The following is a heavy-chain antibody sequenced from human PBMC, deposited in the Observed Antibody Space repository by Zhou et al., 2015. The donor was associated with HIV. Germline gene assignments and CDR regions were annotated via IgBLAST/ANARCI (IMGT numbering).Heavy chain of an antibody. D-gene: IGHD4-23*01. Sequence: QVQLLQSGAEVKKPDSSVRVSCKASGGTFSSYSISWVRQAPGQGLEWMGRIIPLFDTPDYAQKYQGRVTITADESTNTAYMELSGLTSEDTAIYYCTRGRWEVPDAYWGQGTLVTVS. CDR3: TRGRWEVPDAY. J-gene: IGHJ4*02. CDR2: IIPLFDTP. V-gene: IGHV1-69*01. CDR1: GGTFSSYS.